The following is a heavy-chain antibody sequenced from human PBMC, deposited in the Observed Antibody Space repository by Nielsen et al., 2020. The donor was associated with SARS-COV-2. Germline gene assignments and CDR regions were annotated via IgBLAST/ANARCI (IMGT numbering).Heavy chain of an antibody. J-gene: IGHJ6*02. Sequence: GGSLRLSCAASGFTFSSYAMHWVRQAPGKGLEWVAVISYDGSNKYYADSVKGRFTISRDNSKNTLYLQMNSLRAEDTAVYYCAKGRGVLWFGELRRAPRYYYYGMDVWGQGTTVTVSS. D-gene: IGHD3-10*01. CDR1: GFTFSSYA. V-gene: IGHV3-30*04. CDR2: ISYDGSNK. CDR3: AKGRGVLWFGELRRAPRYYYYGMDV.